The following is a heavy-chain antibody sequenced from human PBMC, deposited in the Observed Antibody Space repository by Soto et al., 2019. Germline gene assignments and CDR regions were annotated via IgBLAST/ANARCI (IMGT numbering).Heavy chain of an antibody. Sequence: GGSLRLSCAASGFTFSSYAMHWVRQAPGKGLEWVAVISYDGSNKYYADSVKGRFTISRDNSKNTLYLQMNSLRAEDTAVYYCARDSTYYYGSGSYLRDWGQGTLVTVSS. CDR3: ARDSTYYYGSGSYLRD. V-gene: IGHV3-30-3*01. CDR2: ISYDGSNK. D-gene: IGHD3-10*01. CDR1: GFTFSSYA. J-gene: IGHJ4*02.